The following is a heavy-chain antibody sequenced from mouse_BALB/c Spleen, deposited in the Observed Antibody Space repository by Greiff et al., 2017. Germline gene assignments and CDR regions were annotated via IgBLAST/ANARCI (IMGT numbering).Heavy chain of an antibody. D-gene: IGHD2-4*01. CDR3: ATSPSYYDYGGGYAMDY. CDR1: GFTFSSFG. Sequence: EVQRVESGGGLVQPGGSRKLSCAASGFTFSSFGMHWVRQAPEKGLEWVAYISSGSSTIYYADTVKGRFTISRDNPKNTLFLQLTSLRSEDTAMYYCATSPSYYDYGGGYAMDYWGQGTSVTVSS. V-gene: IGHV5-17*02. CDR2: ISSGSSTI. J-gene: IGHJ4*01.